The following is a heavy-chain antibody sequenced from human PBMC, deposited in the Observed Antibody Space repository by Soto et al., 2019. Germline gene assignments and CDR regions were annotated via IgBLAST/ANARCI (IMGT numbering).Heavy chain of an antibody. CDR2: IIPILGIA. CDR1: GGTFSSYT. D-gene: IGHD4-4*01. CDR3: ARVTVTSNRYYYYYMDV. V-gene: IGHV1-69*02. J-gene: IGHJ6*03. Sequence: SVKVSCKASGGTFSSYTISWVRQAPGQGLEWMGRIIPILGIANYAQKFQGRVTITADKSTSTAYMELSSLRSEDTAVYYCARVTVTSNRYYYYYMDVWGKGTTVTVSS.